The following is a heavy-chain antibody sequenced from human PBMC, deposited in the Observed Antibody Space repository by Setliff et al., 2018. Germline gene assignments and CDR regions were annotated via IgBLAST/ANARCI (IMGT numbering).Heavy chain of an antibody. CDR2: INSDGSST. V-gene: IGHV3-74*01. Sequence: TGGSLRLSCAASGFTFSSYWMHWVRQAPGKGLVWVSRINSDGSSTSYADSVKGRFTISKDNSKNTLYLQMNSLRADDAAVYYCARSSAPIKRDYMDVWGKGTTVTVSS. J-gene: IGHJ6*03. CDR3: ARSSAPIKRDYMDV. D-gene: IGHD2-2*02. CDR1: GFTFSSYW.